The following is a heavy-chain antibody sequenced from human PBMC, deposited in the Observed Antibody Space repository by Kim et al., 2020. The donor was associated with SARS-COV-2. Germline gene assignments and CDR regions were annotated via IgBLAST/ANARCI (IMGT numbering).Heavy chain of an antibody. J-gene: IGHJ4*02. CDR1: GDSITNVDYY. CDR2: VFYSGIT. V-gene: IGHV4-39*01. D-gene: IGHD2-8*01. Sequence: SETLSLTCTVSGDSITNVDYYWGWIRQSPGKGLEWIGSVFYSGITYSNPSLKSRSMISPDTSKNQFSLFLSSVTAADTAMYFCARMTPAWDTVLMIPTGRGPFDHWGQGILVTVSS. CDR3: ARMTPAWDTVLMIPTGRGPFDH.